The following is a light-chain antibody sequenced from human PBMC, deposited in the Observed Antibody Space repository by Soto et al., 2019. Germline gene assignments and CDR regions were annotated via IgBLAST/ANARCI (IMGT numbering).Light chain of an antibody. J-gene: IGKJ5*01. CDR3: QQSYSTPAT. Sequence: IQMTQSPSSLSASVGDRVTITCRASQSISSYLNWYQQKPGKAPKLLIYAASSLQSGVPSRFSGSGSGTDFTLTISSLQPEDFATYYCQQSYSTPATFGQGTRLAIK. CDR1: QSISSY. V-gene: IGKV1-39*01. CDR2: AAS.